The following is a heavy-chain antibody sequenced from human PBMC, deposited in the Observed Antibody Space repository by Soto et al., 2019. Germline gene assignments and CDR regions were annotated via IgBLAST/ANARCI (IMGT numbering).Heavy chain of an antibody. CDR1: GFTFSSYA. D-gene: IGHD3-16*01. CDR3: ARVLRTDYYYGMDV. Sequence: GGSLRLSCAASGFTFSSYAMHWVRQAPGKGLEWVAVISYDGSNKYYADSVKGRFTISRDNSKNTLYLQMNSLRAEDTAVYYCARVLRTDYYYGMDVWGQGTTVTVSS. V-gene: IGHV3-30-3*01. CDR2: ISYDGSNK. J-gene: IGHJ6*02.